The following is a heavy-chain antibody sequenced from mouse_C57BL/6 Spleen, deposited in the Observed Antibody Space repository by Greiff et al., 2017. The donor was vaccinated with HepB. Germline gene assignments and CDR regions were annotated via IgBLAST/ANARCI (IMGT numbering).Heavy chain of an antibody. Sequence: EVKLQESGAELVRPGASVKLSCTASGFNIKDYYMHWVKQRPEQGLEWIGRIDPEDGDTEYAPKFQGKATMTADTSSNTAYLQLSSLTSEDTAVYYCTGGWLLRRVGYAMDYWGQGTSVTVSS. D-gene: IGHD2-3*01. CDR3: TGGWLLRRVGYAMDY. CDR2: IDPEDGDT. V-gene: IGHV14-1*01. CDR1: GFNIKDYY. J-gene: IGHJ4*01.